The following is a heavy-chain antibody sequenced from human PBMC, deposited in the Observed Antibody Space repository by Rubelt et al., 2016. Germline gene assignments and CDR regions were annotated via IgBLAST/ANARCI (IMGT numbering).Heavy chain of an antibody. Sequence: QVQLQQWGAGLVKPSETLSLTCTVSGGSISSYYWSWIRQPPGKGLEWIGYIYYRGSTTYNPSLRGRVTMSVDMSRNRVSRKLSAGTAADTAIDYGAGAQPFCDSSGCYIFPADFWGQGTLVSVSS. CDR2: IYYRGST. D-gene: IGHD2-2*01. J-gene: IGHJ4*02. V-gene: IGHV4-59*01. CDR1: GGSISSYY. CDR3: AGAQPFCDSSGCYIFPADF.